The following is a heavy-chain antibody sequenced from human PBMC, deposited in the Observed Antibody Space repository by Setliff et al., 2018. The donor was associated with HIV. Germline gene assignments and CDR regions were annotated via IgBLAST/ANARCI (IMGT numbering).Heavy chain of an antibody. CDR1: GFTFGDFA. CDR2: TRSKTYGGTT. J-gene: IGHJ6*03. CDR3: TRLRGYSYGLASYYYYYMDV. D-gene: IGHD5-18*01. V-gene: IGHV3-49*04. Sequence: PGGSLRLSCTASGFTFGDFAMNWVRQAPGTGLEWVGCTRSKTYGGTTEYAASVKGRFTISRYESKSIAYLQMNSLKTEDTAVYYCTRLRGYSYGLASYYYYYMDVWGKGTTVTVXS.